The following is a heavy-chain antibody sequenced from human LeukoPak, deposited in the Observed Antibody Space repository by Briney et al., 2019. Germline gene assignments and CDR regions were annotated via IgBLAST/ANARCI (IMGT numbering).Heavy chain of an antibody. CDR3: AKAGSGWYTQDF. J-gene: IGHJ4*02. Sequence: GGSLRLSCAGSGFTFSSYAMNRVRQAPGKGLERVSAIRNSGGSTYYADSVKGRFTISRDNSKDTLFLQMNSLRAEDTAVYYCAKAGSGWYTQDFWGQGTLVTASS. D-gene: IGHD6-19*01. CDR1: GFTFSSYA. V-gene: IGHV3-23*01. CDR2: IRNSGGST.